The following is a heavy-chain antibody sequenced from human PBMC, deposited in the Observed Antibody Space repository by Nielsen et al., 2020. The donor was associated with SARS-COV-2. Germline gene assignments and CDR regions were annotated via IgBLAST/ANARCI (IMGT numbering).Heavy chain of an antibody. Sequence: SVQVSCKASGGPFSSYAISWVRQAPGQGLEWMGRIIPILGIANYAQKFQGRVTITADKSTSTAYMELSSLRSEDTAVYYCARFQAGADLDYWGQGTLVTVSS. CDR2: IIPILGIA. CDR1: GGPFSSYA. V-gene: IGHV1-69*04. CDR3: ARFQAGADLDY. J-gene: IGHJ4*02. D-gene: IGHD3-10*01.